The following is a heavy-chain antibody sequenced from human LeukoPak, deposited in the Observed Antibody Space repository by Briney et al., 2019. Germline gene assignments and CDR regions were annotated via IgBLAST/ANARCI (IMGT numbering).Heavy chain of an antibody. J-gene: IGHJ4*02. V-gene: IGHV4-39*01. D-gene: IGHD6-19*01. Sequence: PSETLSLTCTVSGGSISSGGYYWSWIRQHPGKGLEWIGSIYYSGSTYYNPSLKSRVTISVDTSKNQFSLKLSSVTAADTAVYYCARPCSSGLCYFDYWGQGTLVTVSS. CDR1: GGSISSGGYY. CDR2: IYYSGST. CDR3: ARPCSSGLCYFDY.